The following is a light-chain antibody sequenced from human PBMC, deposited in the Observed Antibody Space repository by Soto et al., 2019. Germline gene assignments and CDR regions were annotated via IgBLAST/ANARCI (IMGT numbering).Light chain of an antibody. V-gene: IGLV2-14*01. CDR1: SSDIGEYNY. CDR3: SSYSSTNTLYV. J-gene: IGLJ1*01. Sequence: QSVLTQPASVSGSPGQSITIPCTGTSSDIGEYNYVSWYQQHPGKAPKLLMFEVYNRPPGVSNRFSGSKSGHTASLTISGLQTGDEGDYYCSSYSSTNTLYVFGTGTKVTVL. CDR2: EVY.